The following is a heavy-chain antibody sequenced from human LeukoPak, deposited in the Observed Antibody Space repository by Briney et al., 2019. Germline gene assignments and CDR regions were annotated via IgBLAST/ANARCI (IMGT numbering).Heavy chain of an antibody. J-gene: IGHJ4*02. Sequence: QPGGSLRLSCAASGFTFTNYWMSWVRQAPGKGLEWVANIKQDESEKYHVDSVKGRFTISRDNAKNSLYLQMNSLRAEDTAVYYCARDRAGSYWGQGTLVTVSS. CDR2: IKQDESEK. D-gene: IGHD3-10*01. V-gene: IGHV3-7*01. CDR1: GFTFTNYW. CDR3: ARDRAGSY.